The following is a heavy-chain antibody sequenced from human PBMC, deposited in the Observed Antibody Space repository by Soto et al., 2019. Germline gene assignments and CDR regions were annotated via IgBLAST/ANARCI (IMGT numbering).Heavy chain of an antibody. Sequence: EVQLLESGGGLVQPGGSLRLSCVASSGFTFTYYSMSWVRQAPGKGLEWVAHISGRGVTTYYADSVKGRFTISRDNFKSTLYLQMNSLRADDTAVSYCEDPVPAATHHDYYDMDVWGQGTTVTVSS. D-gene: IGHD2-2*01. V-gene: IGHV3-23*01. CDR1: GFTFTYYS. CDR3: EDPVPAATHHDYYDMDV. CDR2: ISGRGVTT. J-gene: IGHJ6*02.